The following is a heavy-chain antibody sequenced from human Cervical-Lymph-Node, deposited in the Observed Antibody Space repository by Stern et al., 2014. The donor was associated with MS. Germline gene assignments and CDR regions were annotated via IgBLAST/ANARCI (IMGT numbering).Heavy chain of an antibody. V-gene: IGHV7-4-1*02. CDR3: ARPITGAVRAFDY. Sequence: QVQLVQSGSELKKPGASVKVSCKASGYTFNSSAVHWVRQAPGQGLEWMGWIDISSGNTKYGQGLAGRFAVSMDTSASTAYLQLTSLKAEDTAVYYCARPITGAVRAFDYWGQGTLVTVSS. CDR2: IDISSGNT. CDR1: GYTFNSSA. J-gene: IGHJ4*02. D-gene: IGHD6-13*01.